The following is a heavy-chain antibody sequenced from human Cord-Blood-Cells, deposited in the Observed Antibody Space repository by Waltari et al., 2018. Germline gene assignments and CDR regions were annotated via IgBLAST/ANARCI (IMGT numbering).Heavy chain of an antibody. J-gene: IGHJ6*02. D-gene: IGHD6-19*01. V-gene: IGHV3-53*02. CDR2: IYSGGST. Sequence: EVQLVETGGGLIQPGGSLRLSCAASGFTVSSNYMSWVRQAPGKGLEWVSVIYSGGSTYYADSVKGRFTISRDNSKNTLYLQMNSLRAEDTAVYYCARLAVAGIAYYYGMDVWGQGTTVTVSS. CDR3: ARLAVAGIAYYYGMDV. CDR1: GFTVSSNY.